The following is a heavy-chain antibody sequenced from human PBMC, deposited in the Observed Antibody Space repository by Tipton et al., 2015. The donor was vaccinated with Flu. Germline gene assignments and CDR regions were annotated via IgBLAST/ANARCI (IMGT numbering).Heavy chain of an antibody. D-gene: IGHD4-17*01. J-gene: IGHJ3*02. CDR1: GGSISSYY. CDR2: IYYSGST. Sequence: TLSLTCTVSGGSISSYYWSWIRQPPGKGLEWIGYIYYSGSTNYNPSLKSRVTISVDTSKNQFSLKLSSVTAADTAVYYCARYGSVYAFDIWGQGTMVTVSS. CDR3: ARYGSVYAFDI. V-gene: IGHV4-59*01.